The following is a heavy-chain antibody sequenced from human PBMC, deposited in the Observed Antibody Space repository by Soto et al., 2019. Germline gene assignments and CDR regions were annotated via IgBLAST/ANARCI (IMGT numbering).Heavy chain of an antibody. J-gene: IGHJ6*02. CDR2: ISAYNGNT. CDR1: GYTFTSYG. Sequence: ASVKVSCKASGYTFTSYGISWVRQAPGQGLEWMGWISAYNGNTNYAQKLQGRVTMTTDTSTSTAYMELRSLRSDDTAVYYCARDRYIAAPPYYYYGMVVWGQGTTVTVSS. V-gene: IGHV1-18*01. D-gene: IGHD6-25*01. CDR3: ARDRYIAAPPYYYYGMVV.